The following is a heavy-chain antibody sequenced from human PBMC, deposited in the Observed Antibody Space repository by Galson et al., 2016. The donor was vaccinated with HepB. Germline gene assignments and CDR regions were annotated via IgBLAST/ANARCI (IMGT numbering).Heavy chain of an antibody. CDR2: ISYHGSNK. V-gene: IGHV3-30*04. CDR3: ARDGYYYGTGSYGAATY. Sequence: SLRLSCAASGFSFSSSAMHWVRPAPGKGLEWVAVISYHGSNKYYVDSVKGRFTISRDNSKNTLYLQMNSLRVEDTAMYYCARDGYYYGTGSYGAATYWGQGTPVTVSS. CDR1: GFSFSSSA. J-gene: IGHJ4*02. D-gene: IGHD3-10*01.